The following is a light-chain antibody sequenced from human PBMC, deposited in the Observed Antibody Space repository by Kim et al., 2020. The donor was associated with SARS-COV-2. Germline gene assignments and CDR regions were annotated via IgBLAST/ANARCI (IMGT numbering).Light chain of an antibody. V-gene: IGKV3-11*01. CDR2: DAS. Sequence: EIVLTQSPATLSLSPGERATLSCRASQSISSYLAWYQQKPGQAPRLLIYDASNRATGIPARFSGSGSGTDFTLIISSLEPEDFAVYYCQQRSNWPLTFGGGTKVDIK. CDR1: QSISSY. J-gene: IGKJ4*01. CDR3: QQRSNWPLT.